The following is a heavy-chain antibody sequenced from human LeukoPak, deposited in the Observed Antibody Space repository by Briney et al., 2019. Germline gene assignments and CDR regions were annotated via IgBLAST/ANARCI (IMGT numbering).Heavy chain of an antibody. CDR1: GFTFSSYG. CDR2: ISYDGSNK. Sequence: GRSLRLSCAASGFTFSSYGMHWVRQAPGKGLEWVAVISYDGSNKYYADSVKGRFTISRDNSKNTLYLQMNSLRAEDTAVYYCANGFDYWGQGTLVTVSS. CDR3: ANGFDY. J-gene: IGHJ4*02. V-gene: IGHV3-30*18.